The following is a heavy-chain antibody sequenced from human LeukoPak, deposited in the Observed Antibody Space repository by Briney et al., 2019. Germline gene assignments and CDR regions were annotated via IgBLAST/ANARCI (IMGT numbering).Heavy chain of an antibody. CDR1: GFTFSSYS. CDR2: ISSSSSYI. J-gene: IGHJ1*01. CDR3: ARGCYYDSSGYSLDQH. V-gene: IGHV3-21*01. D-gene: IGHD3-22*01. Sequence: PGGSLRLSCAASGFTFSSYSMNWVRQAPGKGLDWVSSISSSSSYIYYADSVKGRFTISRDNAKNSLYLQMNSLRAEDTAVYYCARGCYYDSSGYSLDQHWGQGTLVTVSS.